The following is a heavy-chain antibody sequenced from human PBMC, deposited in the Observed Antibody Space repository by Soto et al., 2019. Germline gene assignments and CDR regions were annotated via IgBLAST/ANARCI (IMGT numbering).Heavy chain of an antibody. CDR2: IIAYSGNT. D-gene: IGHD3-10*01. Sequence: QVQRVQSGAEVKKPGASVKVSCRASGYTFINYGISWVRQAPGQGLEWMGWIIAYSGNTHYAEKLQGRVTMTGDTTRNTAYMDVRSLRADDGALYYCARGLPYCSGSGVLHVWGQGTTVTVSS. CDR1: GYTFINYG. J-gene: IGHJ6*01. CDR3: ARGLPYCSGSGVLHV. V-gene: IGHV1-18*01.